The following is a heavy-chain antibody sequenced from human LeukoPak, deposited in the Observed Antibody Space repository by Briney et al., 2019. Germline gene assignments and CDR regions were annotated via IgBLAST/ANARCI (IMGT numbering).Heavy chain of an antibody. CDR1: RGSISSNH. CDR3: ARHVPGPYYFDY. J-gene: IGHJ4*02. CDR2: IYDSGST. D-gene: IGHD1-14*01. Sequence: PSETLSLTCTVSRGSISSNHWSWIRQPPGKGLEWIGYIYDSGSTKYNPSLKSRVTMSVATSKNQFSLRVTSVTAADTAVYYCARHVPGPYYFDYWGRATLVTVSS. V-gene: IGHV4-59*08.